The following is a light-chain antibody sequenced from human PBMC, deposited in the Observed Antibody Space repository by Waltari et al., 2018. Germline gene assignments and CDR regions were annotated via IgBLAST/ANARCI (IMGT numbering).Light chain of an antibody. J-gene: IGLJ2*01. V-gene: IGLV4-69*02. Sequence: QLVLTQSPSASASLGASVKLTCTLSSGDNTYAIAWHQQQAGKGPRYLMRVKSDGSYSKGAGTPDHFSGSSSGAERYLTISSLRSEDEADYYCQTWGTGIQVFGGGTKLTVL. CDR3: QTWGTGIQV. CDR1: SGDNTYA. CDR2: VKSDGSY.